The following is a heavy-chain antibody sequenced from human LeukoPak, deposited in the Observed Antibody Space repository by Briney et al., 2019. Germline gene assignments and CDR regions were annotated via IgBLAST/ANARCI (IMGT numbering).Heavy chain of an antibody. CDR2: ISGSGDTT. D-gene: IGHD3-10*01. CDR1: GFSFSRNA. Sequence: GGSLRLSCAASGFSFSRNAMSWVRQAPGKGLEWVSAISGSGDTTFYADSVTGRFTISRDNSKNTLYLQMDILRAEDTALYYCAKCAWFGDAPGGDSWGQGILVTVSS. J-gene: IGHJ4*02. CDR3: AKCAWFGDAPGGDS. V-gene: IGHV3-23*01.